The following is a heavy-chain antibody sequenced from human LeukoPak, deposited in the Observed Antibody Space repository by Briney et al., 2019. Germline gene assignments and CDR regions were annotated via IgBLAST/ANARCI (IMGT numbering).Heavy chain of an antibody. V-gene: IGHV4-38-2*02. CDR3: ARANDIVVVPAAINWFDP. Sequence: SAETLSLTCTVSGYSISSGYYWGWIRQPPGKGLEWIGNIYHSGSTYYNPSLKSRAAISVDTSKNQFSLKLSSVTAADTAVYYCARANDIVVVPAAINWFDPWGQGTLVTVSS. J-gene: IGHJ5*02. D-gene: IGHD2-2*02. CDR2: IYHSGST. CDR1: GYSISSGYY.